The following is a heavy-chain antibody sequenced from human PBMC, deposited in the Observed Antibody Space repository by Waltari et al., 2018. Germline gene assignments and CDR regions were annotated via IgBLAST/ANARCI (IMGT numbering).Heavy chain of an antibody. CDR3: ATKIAAAGTMINT. CDR1: GGSFSGYY. CDR2: INHSGST. Sequence: QVQLQESGPGLVKPSETLSLTCAVYGGSFSGYYWSWIRQPPGKGLEWIGEINHSGSTNYNPSLKSRVTISVDTSKNQFSLKLSSVTAADTAVYYCATKIAAAGTMINTWGQGTLVTVSS. D-gene: IGHD6-13*01. J-gene: IGHJ5*02. V-gene: IGHV4-34*01.